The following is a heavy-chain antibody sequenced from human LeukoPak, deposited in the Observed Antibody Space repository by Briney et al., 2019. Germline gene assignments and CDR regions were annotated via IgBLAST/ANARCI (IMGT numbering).Heavy chain of an antibody. CDR1: GGSISSSSHY. V-gene: IGHV4-61*05. D-gene: IGHD6-13*01. CDR3: ARHFPYSPPGN. Sequence: PSETLSLTCTVSGGSISSSSHYWSWIRQPPGKGLEWIGYIYYTGSTNYNPSLKSRVTISVDTSKNQFSLNLNSVTAADTAVYYCARHFPYSPPGNWGPGTLVTVSS. J-gene: IGHJ4*02. CDR2: IYYTGST.